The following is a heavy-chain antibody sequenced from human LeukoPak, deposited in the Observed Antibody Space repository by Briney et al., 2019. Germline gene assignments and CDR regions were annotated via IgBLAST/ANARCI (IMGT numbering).Heavy chain of an antibody. D-gene: IGHD5-24*01. Sequence: SGTLSLTCTVSGFSISSYHWTWIRQPPGEGLEWIGHIYNSGSTNYNPSLRGRVTISLDTSKNQVSLKLSSVTAADTAMYYCARKDGDGWGQGTLVTVSS. CDR3: ARKDGDG. J-gene: IGHJ4*02. V-gene: IGHV4-59*01. CDR1: GFSISSYH. CDR2: IYNSGST.